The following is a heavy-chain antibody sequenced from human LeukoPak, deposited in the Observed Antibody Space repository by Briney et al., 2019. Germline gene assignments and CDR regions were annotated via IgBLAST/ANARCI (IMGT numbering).Heavy chain of an antibody. CDR3: ARWDDYLYYYYGMDV. CDR2: MNPNSGNT. D-gene: IGHD3-16*01. V-gene: IGHV1-8*01. J-gene: IGHJ6*02. Sequence: ASVKVSCKASGYTFTSYDINWVRQATGQGLEWMGWMNPNSGNTGYAQKFQGRVTMTRNTSISTAYMELSSLRSEDTAVSYCARWDDYLYYYYGMDVWGQGTTVTVSS. CDR1: GYTFTSYD.